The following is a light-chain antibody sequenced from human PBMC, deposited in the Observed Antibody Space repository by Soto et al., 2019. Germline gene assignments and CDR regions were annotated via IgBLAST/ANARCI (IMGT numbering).Light chain of an antibody. CDR2: LGS. Sequence: DTVMTQSPLSLPVTPGEPASISCRSSQSLLHLNGNNYLDWYLQKPGQSPQLLIYLGSNRASGVPDRFSGSGSGTDFTLKISRVEAEDVGIYYCMQALQNPVTFGQGTRLEIK. CDR1: QSLLHLNGNNY. V-gene: IGKV2-28*01. CDR3: MQALQNPVT. J-gene: IGKJ5*01.